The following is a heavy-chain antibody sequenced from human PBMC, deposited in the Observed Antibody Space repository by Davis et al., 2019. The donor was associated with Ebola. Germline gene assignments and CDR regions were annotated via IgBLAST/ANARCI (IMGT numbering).Heavy chain of an antibody. D-gene: IGHD2-21*01. J-gene: IGHJ6*02. V-gene: IGHV3-30-3*01. CDR3: AKDALVVVWLYGMDV. Sequence: GESLKISCAASGFTFSSYAMHWVRQAPGKGLEWVAVISYDGSNKYYADSVKGRFTISRDNSKNTLYLQMNSLRTEDTALYYCAKDALVVVWLYGMDVWGQGTTVTVSS. CDR1: GFTFSSYA. CDR2: ISYDGSNK.